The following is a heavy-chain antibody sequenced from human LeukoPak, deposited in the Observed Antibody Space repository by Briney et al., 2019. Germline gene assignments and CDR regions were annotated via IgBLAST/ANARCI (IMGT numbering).Heavy chain of an antibody. J-gene: IGHJ4*02. Sequence: PGGSLRLSSAASGFTFSSYGMHWVRQAPGKGLEWVAFIRYDGSNKYYADSVKGRFTISRDNSKNTLYLQMNSLRAEDTAVYYCANGQSGWTAFIDYWGQGTLVTVSS. CDR2: IRYDGSNK. CDR3: ANGQSGWTAFIDY. D-gene: IGHD6-19*01. V-gene: IGHV3-30*02. CDR1: GFTFSSYG.